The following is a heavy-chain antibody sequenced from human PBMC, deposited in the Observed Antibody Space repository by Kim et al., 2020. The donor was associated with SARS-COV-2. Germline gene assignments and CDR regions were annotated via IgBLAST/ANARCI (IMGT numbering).Heavy chain of an antibody. CDR2: T. J-gene: IGHJ4*02. D-gene: IGHD2-8*02. Sequence: TNYAKKSQGRVTMTRDTSISTAYMELNRLTSDDTVVYYCARDRSLVLGFWGQGTLVTVSS. V-gene: IGHV1-2*05. CDR3: ARDRSLVLGF.